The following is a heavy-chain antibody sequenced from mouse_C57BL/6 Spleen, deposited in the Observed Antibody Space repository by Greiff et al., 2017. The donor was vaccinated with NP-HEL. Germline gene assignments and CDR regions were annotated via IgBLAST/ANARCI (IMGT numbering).Heavy chain of an antibody. CDR2: INPNYGTT. CDR1: GYSFTDYN. Sequence: EVQLQQSGPELVKPGASVKISCKASGYSFTDYNMNWVKQSNGKSLEWIGVINPNYGTTSYNQKFKGKATLTVDQSSSTAYMQLNSLTSEDSAVLYCAKGTTVVVRGGDDMDYWGQGTSVTVSS. V-gene: IGHV1-39*01. D-gene: IGHD1-1*01. CDR3: AKGTTVVVRGGDDMDY. J-gene: IGHJ4*01.